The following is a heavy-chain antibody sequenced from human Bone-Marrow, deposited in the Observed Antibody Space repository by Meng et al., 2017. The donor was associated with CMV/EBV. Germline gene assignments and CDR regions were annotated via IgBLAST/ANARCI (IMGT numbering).Heavy chain of an antibody. CDR3: ARHGSIGARINYVDY. D-gene: IGHD2-15*01. CDR2: IFPGDSDT. CDR1: GYIFRNCW. V-gene: IGHV5-51*01. J-gene: IGHJ4*02. Sequence: GYIFRNCWLGWGRRMPGKGVEWMGIIFPGDSDTRYSPSFQGQVTISADTSISTAYLQWSSLKASDTAMYYCARHGSIGARINYVDYWGQGTLVTVSS.